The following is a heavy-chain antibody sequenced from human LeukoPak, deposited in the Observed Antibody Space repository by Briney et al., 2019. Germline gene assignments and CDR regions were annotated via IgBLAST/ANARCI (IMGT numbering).Heavy chain of an antibody. Sequence: GGSLRLSCAASGFTFSSYWMNWVRQAPGKGLVWVSGINRPPDSTFAADSVKGRFTISRDNSKNTLYLQMNSLRVEDTALYYCAKVHGVPYWGQGTLVTVSS. V-gene: IGHV3-23*01. J-gene: IGHJ4*02. D-gene: IGHD1-1*01. CDR1: GFTFSSYW. CDR2: INRPPDST. CDR3: AKVHGVPY.